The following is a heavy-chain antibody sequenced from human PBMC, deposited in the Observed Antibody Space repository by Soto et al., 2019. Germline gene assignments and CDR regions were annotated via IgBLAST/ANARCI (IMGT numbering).Heavy chain of an antibody. CDR1: GFSFNNYD. J-gene: IGHJ6*02. D-gene: IGHD3-16*01. Sequence: GGSLRLSCAASGFSFNNYDMHWVRQARGKGLEWVSGIGTAGDTHYPDSVKGRFTISRENGKNSLYLQMNSLRAGDTAVYYCARGGPNWDYYFYGMDVWGQGTTVTV. CDR2: IGTAGDT. CDR3: ARGGPNWDYYFYGMDV. V-gene: IGHV3-13*04.